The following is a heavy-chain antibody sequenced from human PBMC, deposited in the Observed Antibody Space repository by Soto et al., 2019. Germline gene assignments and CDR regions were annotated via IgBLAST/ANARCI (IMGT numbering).Heavy chain of an antibody. Sequence: SVKVSCKASGGTFSSYAISWVRQAPGQGLEWMGGIIPIFGTANYAQKFQGRVTITADESTSTAYMELSSLRSEDTAVYYCASGNYYDSSGYYPPDAFDIWGQGTMVTVSS. CDR1: GGTFSSYA. J-gene: IGHJ3*02. D-gene: IGHD3-22*01. CDR3: ASGNYYDSSGYYPPDAFDI. V-gene: IGHV1-69*13. CDR2: IIPIFGTA.